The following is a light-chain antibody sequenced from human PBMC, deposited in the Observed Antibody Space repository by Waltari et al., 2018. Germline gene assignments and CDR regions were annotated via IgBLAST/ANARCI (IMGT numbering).Light chain of an antibody. CDR3: QQYGSSPRYT. V-gene: IGKV4-1*01. Sequence: DIVMTQSPDSLAVSLGERATINCKSSQSVLYSSNNKNYLAWYQQKPGQPPKLLIYWASTRESGVPDRFSGSGSGTDFTLTISSLEPEDFAVYYCQQYGSSPRYTFGQGTKLEIK. CDR1: QSVLYSSNNKNY. CDR2: WAS. J-gene: IGKJ2*01.